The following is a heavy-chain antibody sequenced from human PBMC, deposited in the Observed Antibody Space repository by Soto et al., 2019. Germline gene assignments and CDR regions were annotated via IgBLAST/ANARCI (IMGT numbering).Heavy chain of an antibody. CDR1: GGSISSSSYY. V-gene: IGHV4-39*01. CDR2: IYYSGST. CDR3: ASQTQWLSDDAYYYGMDV. Sequence: SETLSLTCTVSGGSISSSSYYWGWIRQPPGKGLEWIGSIYYSGSTYYNPSLKSRVTISVDTSKNQFSLKLSSVTAADTAVYYCASQTQWLSDDAYYYGMDVWGQGTTVTVSS. D-gene: IGHD6-19*01. J-gene: IGHJ6*02.